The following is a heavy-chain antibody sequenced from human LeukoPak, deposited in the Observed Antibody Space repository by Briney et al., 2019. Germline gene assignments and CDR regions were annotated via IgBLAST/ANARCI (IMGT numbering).Heavy chain of an antibody. CDR3: AGEYQEGAFDI. CDR1: GGSISSGGYY. J-gene: IGHJ3*02. Sequence: PSETLSLTCTVSGGSISSGGYYWSWIRQHPGTGLEWIGCIYYSGSTYYNPSLKSRVTISVDTSKNQFSLKLSSVTAADTAVYYCAGEYQEGAFDIWGQGTMVTVSS. D-gene: IGHD2-2*01. CDR2: IYYSGST. V-gene: IGHV4-31*03.